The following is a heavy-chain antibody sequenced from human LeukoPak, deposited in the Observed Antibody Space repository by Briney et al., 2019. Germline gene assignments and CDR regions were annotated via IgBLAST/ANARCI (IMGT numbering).Heavy chain of an antibody. J-gene: IGHJ4*02. CDR1: GGSISSYY. Sequence: SGTLSLTCTVSGGSISSYYWSWVRQPAGKGLEWIGRIYTSGSTNYNPSLKSRVTMSVDTSKNQFSLKLSSVTAADTAVYYCAREYDFWSGYYTDWGQETLVTVSS. CDR2: IYTSGST. D-gene: IGHD3-3*01. CDR3: AREYDFWSGYYTD. V-gene: IGHV4-4*07.